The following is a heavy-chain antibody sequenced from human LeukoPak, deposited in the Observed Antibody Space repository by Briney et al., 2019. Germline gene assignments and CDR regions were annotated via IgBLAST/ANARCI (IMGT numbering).Heavy chain of an antibody. Sequence: SGTLSLTCAVSGGSISSSNWWSWVRQPPGKGLEWIREIYHSGSTNYNPSLKSRVTISVDKSKNQFSLKLSSVTAADTAVYYCARGGITGTTGAFDIWGQGTMVTVPS. CDR2: IYHSGST. CDR3: ARGGITGTTGAFDI. CDR1: GGSISSSNW. J-gene: IGHJ3*02. V-gene: IGHV4-4*02. D-gene: IGHD1-20*01.